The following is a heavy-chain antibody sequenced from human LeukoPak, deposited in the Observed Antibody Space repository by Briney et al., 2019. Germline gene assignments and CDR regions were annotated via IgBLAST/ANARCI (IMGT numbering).Heavy chain of an antibody. V-gene: IGHV3-21*01. CDR2: ISSSSSYI. CDR3: ARSLGISGPVDY. Sequence: GGSLRLSCVASGFTFSSYSMNWVRQAPGKGLEWVSSISSSSSYINYADSVKGRFTISRDNAKNSLYLQMNSLRAEDTAVYYCARSLGISGPVDYWGQGTLVTVSS. CDR1: GFTFSSYS. J-gene: IGHJ4*02. D-gene: IGHD7-27*01.